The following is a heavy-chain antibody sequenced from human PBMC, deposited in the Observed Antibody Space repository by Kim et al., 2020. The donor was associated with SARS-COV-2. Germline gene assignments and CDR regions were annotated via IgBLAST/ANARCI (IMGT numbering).Heavy chain of an antibody. J-gene: IGHJ4*02. V-gene: IGHV5-51*01. CDR2: YPGESDT. Sequence: YPGESDTRTSPSFQGQVTISADKSISTAYLQWSSLRASDTAMYYCARIGDYWGQGTLVTVSS. CDR3: ARIGDY. D-gene: IGHD2-15*01.